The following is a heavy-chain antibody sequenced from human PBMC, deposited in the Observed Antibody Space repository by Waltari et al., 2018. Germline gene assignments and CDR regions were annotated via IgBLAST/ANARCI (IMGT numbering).Heavy chain of an antibody. CDR3: ARGKRGYCTNGVCYTFDY. J-gene: IGHJ4*02. CDR2: INPNSGGT. Sequence: QVQLVQSGAEVKKPGASVKVSCQASGYTFTGYYMHWVRPAPGQGLEWMGWINPNSGGTNYAQKFQGRVTMTRDTSISTAYMELSRLRSDDTAVYYCARGKRGYCTNGVCYTFDYWGQGTLVTVSS. D-gene: IGHD2-8*01. V-gene: IGHV1-2*02. CDR1: GYTFTGYY.